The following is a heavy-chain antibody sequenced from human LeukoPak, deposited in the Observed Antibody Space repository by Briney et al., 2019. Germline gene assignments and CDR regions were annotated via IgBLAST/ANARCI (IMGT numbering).Heavy chain of an antibody. CDR3: ARVNSGSYYQFDY. CDR2: ISGSGGST. V-gene: IGHV3-23*01. D-gene: IGHD1-26*01. Sequence: GGSLRLSCAASGFTFSSYAMSWVRQAPGKGLEWVSAISGSGGSTYYADSVKGRFTISRDNSKNTLYLQMNSLRAEDTAVYYCARVNSGSYYQFDYWGQGTLVTVSS. CDR1: GFTFSSYA. J-gene: IGHJ4*02.